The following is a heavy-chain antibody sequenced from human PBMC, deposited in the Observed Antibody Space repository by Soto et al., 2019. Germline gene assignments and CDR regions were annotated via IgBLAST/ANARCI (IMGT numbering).Heavy chain of an antibody. CDR2: INPNNGGT. CDR3: ARKSAAAAMSWFGP. CDR1: GYTFTGYY. Sequence: QVQLVQSGAEVKKPGASVKVSCKASGYTFTGYYMHWVRQTPGQGLEWLGWINPNNGGTNYAQKFQGRVTMTPDTSISTAYMELSRLTSDDTGVYYCARKSAAAAMSWFGPWGQGTLVTVSS. J-gene: IGHJ5*02. D-gene: IGHD2-2*01. V-gene: IGHV1-2*02.